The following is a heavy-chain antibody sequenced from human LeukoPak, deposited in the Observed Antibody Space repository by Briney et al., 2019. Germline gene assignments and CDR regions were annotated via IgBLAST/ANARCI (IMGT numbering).Heavy chain of an antibody. CDR2: IIPIFGTA. D-gene: IGHD3-22*01. CDR3: ARSSVVPHDPSYYYYYMDV. CDR1: GGTFRSYA. V-gene: IGHV1-69*13. Sequence: ASVKVSCKASGGTFRSYAISWVRQAPGQGLEWMGGIIPIFGTANYAQKFQGRVTITADESTSTAYMELSSLRSEDTAVYYCARSSVVPHDPSYYYYYMDVWGKGTTVTVPS. J-gene: IGHJ6*03.